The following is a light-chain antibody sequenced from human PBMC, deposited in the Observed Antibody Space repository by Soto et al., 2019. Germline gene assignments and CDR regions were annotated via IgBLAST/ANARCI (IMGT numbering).Light chain of an antibody. Sequence: QSALAQPASVSGSPGQSITISCTGTSSDIGSYNYISWYQQHPDKGPKLIIYGVTNRPSGVSNRFSGSKSGYTASLTISGLQAEDEADYYWCSYTTPTAYVFGTGTKVTVL. J-gene: IGLJ1*01. CDR3: CSYTTPTAYV. V-gene: IGLV2-14*03. CDR2: GVT. CDR1: SSDIGSYNY.